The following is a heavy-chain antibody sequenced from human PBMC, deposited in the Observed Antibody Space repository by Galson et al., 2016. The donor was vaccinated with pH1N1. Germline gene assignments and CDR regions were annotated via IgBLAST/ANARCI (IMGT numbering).Heavy chain of an antibody. CDR2: IYWDDDK. J-gene: IGHJ4*02. V-gene: IGHV2-5*02. CDR3: AHNRQRSGGTYYRPFDY. CDR1: GFSLSTSGVG. D-gene: IGHD1-26*01. Sequence: PALVKPTQTLTLTCTFSGFSLSTSGVGVGWIRQSPGKALEWLALIYWDDDKRYSPSPKSRLTLTKDTSKNQMVLTMTNMDPVDTATYYCAHNRQRSGGTYYRPFDYWGQGTLVTVSS.